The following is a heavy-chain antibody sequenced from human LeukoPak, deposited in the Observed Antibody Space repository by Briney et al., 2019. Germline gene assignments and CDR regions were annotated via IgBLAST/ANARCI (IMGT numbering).Heavy chain of an antibody. J-gene: IGHJ4*02. V-gene: IGHV1-69*13. CDR2: IIPISGTT. CDR1: GGTFSSYA. D-gene: IGHD2-2*01. Sequence: ASVKVSCKASGGTFSSYAISWVRQAPGQGLEWMGGIIPISGTTNYAQKFQGRVTITADESTSTAYMELSRLRSEDTAMYYCATYCSSANCYIWGYYFDYWGQGTLVTVSS. CDR3: ATYCSSANCYIWGYYFDY.